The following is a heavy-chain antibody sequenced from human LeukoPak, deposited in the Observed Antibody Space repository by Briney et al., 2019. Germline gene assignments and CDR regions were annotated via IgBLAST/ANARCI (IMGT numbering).Heavy chain of an antibody. CDR3: ATYGSNYVSYYYYMDV. Sequence: PSETLSLTCAVSGYSISSGYYWGWIRQPPGQGLEWIGSIYHSGSTYYNPSLKSRVTISVDTSKNQFSLKLSSVTAADTAVYYCATYGSNYVSYYYYMDVWGKGTTVTVSS. J-gene: IGHJ6*03. CDR2: IYHSGST. D-gene: IGHD4-11*01. CDR1: GYSISSGYY. V-gene: IGHV4-38-2*01.